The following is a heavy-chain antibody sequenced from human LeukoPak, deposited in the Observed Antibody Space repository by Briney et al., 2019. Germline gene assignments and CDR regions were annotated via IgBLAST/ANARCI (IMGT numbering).Heavy chain of an antibody. V-gene: IGHV3-7*01. CDR1: GFTFSSHW. Sequence: GGSLRLSCAASGFTFSSHWMSWVRQVPGKGLEWVANIKEDGTEKYYVDSVKGRFTISRDNAKNSLYLQMNSLRAEDTAVYYCARDSHYDRSGHGYYFDFWGQGTLVTISS. CDR2: IKEDGTEK. D-gene: IGHD3-22*01. J-gene: IGHJ4*02. CDR3: ARDSHYDRSGHGYYFDF.